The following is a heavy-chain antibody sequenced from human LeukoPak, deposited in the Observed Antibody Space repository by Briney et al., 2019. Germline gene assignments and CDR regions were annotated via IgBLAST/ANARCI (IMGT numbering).Heavy chain of an antibody. D-gene: IGHD3-10*01. CDR2: ISGSGGST. Sequence: PGGSLRLSCAASGFTFSSYAMSWVRQAPGKGLEWVSAISGSGGSTYYADSVKGRFTISRDNSKNTLYPQMNSLRAEDTAVYYCAKALRYGSGSFGDYFDYWGQGTLVTVSS. V-gene: IGHV3-23*01. J-gene: IGHJ4*02. CDR3: AKALRYGSGSFGDYFDY. CDR1: GFTFSSYA.